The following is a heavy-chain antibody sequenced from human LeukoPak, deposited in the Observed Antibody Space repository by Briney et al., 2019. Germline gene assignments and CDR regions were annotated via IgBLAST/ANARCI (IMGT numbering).Heavy chain of an antibody. CDR1: GYTFTSYH. Sequence: ASVKVSCKASGYTFTSYHMHWVRQAPGQGLEWMGWINPNSGGTNYAQKFQGRVTMTRDTSISTAYMELSRLRSDDTAVYYCARGFVEQWLVLYLGYDWXDPXGQGTXVTVSS. D-gene: IGHD6-19*01. CDR3: ARGFVEQWLVLYLGYDWXDP. CDR2: INPNSGGT. V-gene: IGHV1-2*02. J-gene: IGHJ5*02.